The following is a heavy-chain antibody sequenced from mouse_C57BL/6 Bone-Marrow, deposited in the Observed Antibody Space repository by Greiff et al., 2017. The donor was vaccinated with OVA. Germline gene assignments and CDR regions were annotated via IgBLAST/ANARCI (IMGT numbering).Heavy chain of an antibody. CDR3: AYYGSSYGYFDV. CDR2: IWSGGST. CDR1: GFSLTSYG. V-gene: IGHV2-4*01. Sequence: VMLVESGPGLVQPSQSLSITCTVSGFSLTSYGVHWVRQPPGKGLEWLGVIWSGGSTDYNAAFISRLSISKDNSKSQVFFKMNSLQADDTAIYYCAYYGSSYGYFDVWGTGTTVTVSS. D-gene: IGHD1-1*01. J-gene: IGHJ1*03.